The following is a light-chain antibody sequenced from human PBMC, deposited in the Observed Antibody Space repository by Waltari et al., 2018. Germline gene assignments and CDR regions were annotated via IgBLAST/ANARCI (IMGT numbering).Light chain of an antibody. J-gene: IGKJ2*03. CDR1: QSLLHSHGYNY. Sequence: IVMTQSPLSLPVTPGEPASISCRPSQSLLHSHGYNYSDWYLQKPGQSPHLLIYLGSYRASGVPDRFSGSGSGTDFTLKISRVEAEDVGVYYCMQALQTPYSFGQGTKLEIK. CDR3: MQALQTPYS. V-gene: IGKV2-28*01. CDR2: LGS.